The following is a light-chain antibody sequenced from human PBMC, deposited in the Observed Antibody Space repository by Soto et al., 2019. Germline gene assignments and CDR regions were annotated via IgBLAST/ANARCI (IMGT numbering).Light chain of an antibody. CDR2: RAS. J-gene: IGKJ2*01. Sequence: DIQMTQSPSSLSASVGDRVTITCQASQDISNYLNWYQQKPGKAPKLLIYRASNLETGVPSRFSGSGSGTDFTLTISSLQPEDFATYYCQQYDNLPTYTFRQGTKVDMK. V-gene: IGKV1-33*01. CDR3: QQYDNLPTYT. CDR1: QDISNY.